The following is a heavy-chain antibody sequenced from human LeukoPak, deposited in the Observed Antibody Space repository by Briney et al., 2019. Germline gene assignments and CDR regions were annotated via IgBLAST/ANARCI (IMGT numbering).Heavy chain of an antibody. Sequence: SETLSLTCTVSGGSISSGGYYWSWIRQHPGKGLEWIGYIYYSGSTYYNPSLKSRVTISVDTSKNQFSLKLSSVTAADTAVYYCARVREAAVDEWGQGTLVTVSS. CDR3: ARVREAAVDE. D-gene: IGHD6-13*01. CDR1: GGSISSGGYY. V-gene: IGHV4-31*03. CDR2: IYYSGST. J-gene: IGHJ4*02.